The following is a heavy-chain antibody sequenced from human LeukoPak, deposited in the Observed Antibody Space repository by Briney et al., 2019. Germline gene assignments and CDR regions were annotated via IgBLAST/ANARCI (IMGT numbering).Heavy chain of an antibody. Sequence: ASVKVSCKASGYTFTSYGISWVRQAPGQGLEWMGRIIPILGIANYAQKFQGRVTITADKSTSTAYMELSSLRSEDTAVYYCARDQRVYCGGDCYSGGDYWGQGTLVTVSS. CDR2: IIPILGIA. CDR3: ARDQRVYCGGDCYSGGDY. V-gene: IGHV1-69*04. J-gene: IGHJ4*02. CDR1: GYTFTSYG. D-gene: IGHD2-21*02.